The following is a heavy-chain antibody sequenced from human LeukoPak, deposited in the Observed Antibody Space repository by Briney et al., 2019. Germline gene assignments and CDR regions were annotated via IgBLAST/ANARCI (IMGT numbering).Heavy chain of an antibody. V-gene: IGHV3-30*02. Sequence: PGGSLRLSCAASGFTFSSYGMHWVRQAPGKGLEWVAFIRYDGSNKYYADSVKGRFTISRDNSKNTLYLQMNSLRAEDTAVYYCAKDEVEFWSPYYYMDVWGKGTTVTVSS. CDR3: AKDEVEFWSPYYYMDV. CDR1: GFTFSSYG. D-gene: IGHD3-3*01. CDR2: IRYDGSNK. J-gene: IGHJ6*03.